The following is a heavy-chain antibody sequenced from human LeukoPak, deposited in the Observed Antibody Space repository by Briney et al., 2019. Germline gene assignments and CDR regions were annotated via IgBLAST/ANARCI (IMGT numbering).Heavy chain of an antibody. V-gene: IGHV3-53*01. Sequence: GGPLRLSCAASGFTVSSNYMGWVRQAPGKGLEWVSVIYSGGSTEYADSVKGRFTISRDKSKNTVYLQMNSLRAEDTAVYYCARSRSDSSGWYEFDYWGQGTLVTVSS. J-gene: IGHJ4*02. D-gene: IGHD6-19*01. CDR1: GFTVSSNY. CDR3: ARSRSDSSGWYEFDY. CDR2: IYSGGST.